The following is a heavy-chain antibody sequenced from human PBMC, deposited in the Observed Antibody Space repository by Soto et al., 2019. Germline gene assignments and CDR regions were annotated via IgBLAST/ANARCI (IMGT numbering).Heavy chain of an antibody. V-gene: IGHV1-18*01. CDR1: GYTFTSCG. Sequence: ASVKVSCKDSGYTFTSCGISWVRQAPGQGLEWMGWISAYNGNTNYAQKLQGRVTMTTDTSTSTAYMELRSLRSDDTAVYYCATSGDSSCYYYVDYWGQGTLVTVSS. CDR3: ATSGDSSCYYYVDY. D-gene: IGHD3-22*01. J-gene: IGHJ4*02. CDR2: ISAYNGNT.